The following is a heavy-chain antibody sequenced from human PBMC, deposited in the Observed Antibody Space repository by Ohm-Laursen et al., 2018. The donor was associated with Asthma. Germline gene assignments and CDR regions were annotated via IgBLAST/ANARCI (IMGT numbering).Heavy chain of an antibody. J-gene: IGHJ4*02. CDR2: INAGNGNT. Sequence: ASVKVSCKASGYTFTTYTMHWVRQAPGQRLEWMGWINAGNGNTKYEQKFQGRVTITRDTSASTGYMELSSLRSEDTAVYYCARDRSGYAYFDFWGQGTLVTVSS. V-gene: IGHV1-3*01. CDR1: GYTFTTYT. CDR3: ARDRSGYAYFDF. D-gene: IGHD5-12*01.